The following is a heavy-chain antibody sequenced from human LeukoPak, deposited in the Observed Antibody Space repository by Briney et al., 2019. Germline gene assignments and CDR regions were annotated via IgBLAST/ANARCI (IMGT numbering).Heavy chain of an antibody. J-gene: IGHJ3*02. CDR2: IYSSGST. D-gene: IGHD6-13*01. V-gene: IGHV4-59*01. CDR1: GGSNSSYY. CDR3: AKDLQQLSAFDI. Sequence: SETLSLTCTVSGGSNSSYYWSWIRQPLGKGLEWIGYIYSSGSTNYNPSLKSRLTISVDASKNQFSADTAVYYCAKDLQQLSAFDIWGQGTMVTVSS.